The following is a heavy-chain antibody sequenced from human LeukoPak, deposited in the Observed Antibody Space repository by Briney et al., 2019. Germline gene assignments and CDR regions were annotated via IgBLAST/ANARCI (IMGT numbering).Heavy chain of an antibody. D-gene: IGHD3-10*01. CDR1: GFTFSDYY. CDR2: INHSGST. Sequence: GSLRLSCAASGFTFSDYYMSWIRQPPGKGLEWIGEINHSGSTNYNPSLKSRVTISVDTSKNQFSLKLSSVTAADTAVYYCARTLAYYYGSGSYYSNWFDPWGQGTLVTVSS. J-gene: IGHJ5*02. V-gene: IGHV4-34*01. CDR3: ARTLAYYYGSGSYYSNWFDP.